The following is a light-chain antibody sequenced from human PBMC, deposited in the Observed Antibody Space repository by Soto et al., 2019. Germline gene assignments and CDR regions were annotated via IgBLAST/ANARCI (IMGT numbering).Light chain of an antibody. CDR1: QDVASTY. CDR2: GAS. V-gene: IGKV3-20*01. CDR3: QYYDTSRT. J-gene: IGKJ1*01. Sequence: IVLTQSPDTLSLSPGERATLSCRASQDVASTYLAWYQQKPGQAPRLLIYGASGRAAGVAERFSGSGSGTQFTLTISRLEPEDFAVYYCQYYDTSRTLAQGTKVDIK.